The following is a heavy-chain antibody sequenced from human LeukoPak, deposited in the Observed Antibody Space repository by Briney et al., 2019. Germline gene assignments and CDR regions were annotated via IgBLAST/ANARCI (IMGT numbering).Heavy chain of an antibody. CDR2: INHSGST. CDR1: GGSISSYY. J-gene: IGHJ4*02. V-gene: IGHV4-34*01. D-gene: IGHD1-14*01. CDR3: ARGRNRVDY. Sequence: PSETLSLTCTVSGGSISSYYWSWIRQPPGKGLEWIGEINHSGSTNYNPSLKSRVTISVDTPKNQFSLKLSSVTAADTAVYYCARGRNRVDYWGQGTLVTVSS.